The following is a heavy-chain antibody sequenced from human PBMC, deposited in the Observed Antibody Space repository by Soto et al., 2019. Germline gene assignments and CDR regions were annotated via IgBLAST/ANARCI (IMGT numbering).Heavy chain of an antibody. D-gene: IGHD3-16*01. V-gene: IGHV2-5*02. J-gene: IGHJ5*02. CDR1: GFSLPTRGVG. CDR2: IYWDDDK. CDR3: AHIPNYYQYDWFDP. Sequence: QINLKESGPTLVKPTQTLTLTCPFSGFSLPTRGVGVGWFRQPPGKALECLALIYWDDDKRYSPSLQSRLSITKDTSKNQVVLTMTNVDPVDTATYYCAHIPNYYQYDWFDPWGQGTLVSVSS.